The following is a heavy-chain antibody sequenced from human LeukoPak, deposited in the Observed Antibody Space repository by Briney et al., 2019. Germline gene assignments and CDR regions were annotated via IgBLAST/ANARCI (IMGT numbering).Heavy chain of an antibody. CDR1: GFTFSSYE. CDR3: AKDRYDSSGPLTFDI. J-gene: IGHJ3*02. CDR2: IRYDGSNK. Sequence: GGSLRLSCAASGFTFSSYEMNWVRQAPGKGLEWVAFIRYDGSNKYYADSVKGRFTISRDNSKNTLYLQMNSLRAEDTAVYYCAKDRYDSSGPLTFDIWGQGTMVTVSS. D-gene: IGHD3-22*01. V-gene: IGHV3-30*02.